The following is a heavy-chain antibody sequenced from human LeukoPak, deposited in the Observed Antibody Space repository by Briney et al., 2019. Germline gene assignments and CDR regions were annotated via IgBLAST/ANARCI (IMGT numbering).Heavy chain of an antibody. CDR2: IYPGDSDT. CDR1: GYSFTSYW. V-gene: IGHV5-51*01. CDR3: ARNNCSGGSCYPGFDS. D-gene: IGHD2-15*01. Sequence: GESLKISCKGSGYSFTSYWIGWVRQMPGKGLEWMGIIYPGDSDTRYSPSFQGQVTTSADKSISTAYLQWSSLKASDTAMYYCARNNCSGGSCYPGFDSWGQGTLVTVSS. J-gene: IGHJ4*02.